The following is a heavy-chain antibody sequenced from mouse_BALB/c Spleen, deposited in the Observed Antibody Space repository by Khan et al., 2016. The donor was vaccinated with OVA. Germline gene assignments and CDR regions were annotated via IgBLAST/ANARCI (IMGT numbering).Heavy chain of an antibody. D-gene: IGHD2-4*01. J-gene: IGHJ2*01. CDR2: IYPGISDT. CDR3: TRSYDSYYFDY. V-gene: IGHV1-5*01. Sequence: EVQLKQSGTVLARPGASVKMSCKASGYSFTSYWMHWVKQRPGLGLEWIGAIYPGISDTRYNQKFKGKAKLTAVTSATTAYMELSSLTNEDSAVYYCTRSYDSYYFDYWGQGTLLTGSS. CDR1: GYSFTSYW.